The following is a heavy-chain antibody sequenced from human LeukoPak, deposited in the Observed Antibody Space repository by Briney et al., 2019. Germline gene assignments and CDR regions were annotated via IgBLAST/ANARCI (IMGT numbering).Heavy chain of an antibody. J-gene: IGHJ6*04. Sequence: GGSLRLSCAASGFTFSSYSMNWVRQAPGKGLEWVSSISSSSSYIYYADSVKGRFTISRDNAKNSLYLQMNSLRAEDTAVYYRARDSRYCSGGSCYGMDVWGKGTTVTVSS. D-gene: IGHD2-15*01. V-gene: IGHV3-21*01. CDR2: ISSSSSYI. CDR3: ARDSRYCSGGSCYGMDV. CDR1: GFTFSSYS.